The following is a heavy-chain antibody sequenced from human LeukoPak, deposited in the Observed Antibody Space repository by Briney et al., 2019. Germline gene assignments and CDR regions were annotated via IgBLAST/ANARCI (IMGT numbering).Heavy chain of an antibody. CDR2: IYHSGST. Sequence: PSETLSLTCTVSGYSISSGYYWGWIRQPPGKGLEWIGSIYHSGSTYPTPSLKSRVTISVATSRNQFSLKPSSVTAADTAVYYCARLHTVTPSWFDPWGQGTLVTVSS. CDR3: ARLHTVTPSWFDP. V-gene: IGHV4-38-2*02. D-gene: IGHD4-17*01. CDR1: GYSISSGYY. J-gene: IGHJ5*02.